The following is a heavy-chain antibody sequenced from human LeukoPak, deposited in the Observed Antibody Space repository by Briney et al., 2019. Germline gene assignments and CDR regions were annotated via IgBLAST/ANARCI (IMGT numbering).Heavy chain of an antibody. Sequence: GDSLRISCKGSEYSFTSYWISWVRQMPGKGLEWMGRIDPSDSYTNYSPSFQGHVTISVDRSISTAFLQWSSLKASDTAMYYCARHLRGSGSYFDYWGQGTLVTVSS. CDR1: EYSFTSYW. J-gene: IGHJ4*02. D-gene: IGHD3-10*01. V-gene: IGHV5-10-1*01. CDR2: IDPSDSYT. CDR3: ARHLRGSGSYFDY.